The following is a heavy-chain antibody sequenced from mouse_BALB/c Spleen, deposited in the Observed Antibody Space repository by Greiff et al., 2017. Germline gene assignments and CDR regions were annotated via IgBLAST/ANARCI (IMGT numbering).Heavy chain of an antibody. J-gene: IGHJ3*01. D-gene: IGHD2-14*01. CDR2: IYPGSGST. CDR3: TRGNYRGRGFAY. V-gene: IGHV1S22*01. Sequence: LQQPGSELVRPGASVKLSCKASGYTFTSYWMHWVKQRHGQGLEWIGNIYPGSGSTNYDEKFKSKGTLTVDTSSSTAYMHLSSLTSEDSAVYYYTRGNYRGRGFAYWGQGTLVTVSA. CDR1: GYTFTSYW.